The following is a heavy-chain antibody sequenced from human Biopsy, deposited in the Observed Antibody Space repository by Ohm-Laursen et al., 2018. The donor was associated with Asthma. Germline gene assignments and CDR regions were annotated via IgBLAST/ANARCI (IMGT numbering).Heavy chain of an antibody. CDR2: MYYSGSA. J-gene: IGHJ4*02. CDR3: ARHQEAASYHYDGSIAY. V-gene: IGHV4-39*01. CDR1: GGSFSGYY. D-gene: IGHD3-22*01. Sequence: SDTLSLTCPVYGGSFSGYYGGWIRQPPGKGLEWIESMYYSGSAFYNPSLEIQVTISVDPSKNLFSQKLSSVTAADTAVYFCARHQEAASYHYDGSIAYWGQGIPVTVSS.